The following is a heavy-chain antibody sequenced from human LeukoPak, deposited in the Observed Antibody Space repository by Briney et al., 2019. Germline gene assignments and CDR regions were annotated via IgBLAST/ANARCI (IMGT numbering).Heavy chain of an antibody. CDR1: GFTFNNAW. CDR2: IKSKTDGGTT. J-gene: IGHJ4*02. V-gene: IGHV3-15*01. CDR3: STPPGQNSGNYGLLYY. Sequence: GGSLRLSCAASGFTFNNAWMSRVRQAPGKGLEWVGRIKSKTDGGTTDYAAPVKGRFTISRDDSQNTLYLQMNTLKTEDTAVYYCSTPPGQNSGNYGLLYYWGQGTPVTVSS. D-gene: IGHD1-26*01.